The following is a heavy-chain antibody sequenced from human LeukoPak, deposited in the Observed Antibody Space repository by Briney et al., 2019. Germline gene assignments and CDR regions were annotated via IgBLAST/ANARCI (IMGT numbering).Heavy chain of an antibody. J-gene: IGHJ6*03. CDR1: GYTFTGYY. CDR3: ARDLTGTTPLAPYYYYYYMDV. CDR2: INPNSGGT. Sequence: ASVKVSCKASGYTFTGYYMHWVRQAPGQGLEWMGWINPNSGGTNYAQKFKGRVTMTRDTSISTAYMELSRLRSDDTAVYYCARDLTGTTPLAPYYYYYYMDVWGKGTTVTVSS. V-gene: IGHV1-2*02. D-gene: IGHD1-7*01.